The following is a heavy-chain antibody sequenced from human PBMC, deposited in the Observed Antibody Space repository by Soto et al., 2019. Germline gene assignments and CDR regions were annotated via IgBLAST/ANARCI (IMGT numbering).Heavy chain of an antibody. CDR2: IIPILGIA. D-gene: IGHD6-13*01. V-gene: IGHV1-69*02. Sequence: QVQLVQSGAEVKKPGSSVKVSCKASGGTFSSYTISWVRQAPGQGLEWMGRIIPILGIANYAQKFQGRVTITADKSTSTAYMELSSLRSEDTAVYYCATREGTAGSLTLSAEYFQHWCQGTLVTVSS. CDR1: GGTFSSYT. CDR3: ATREGTAGSLTLSAEYFQH. J-gene: IGHJ1*01.